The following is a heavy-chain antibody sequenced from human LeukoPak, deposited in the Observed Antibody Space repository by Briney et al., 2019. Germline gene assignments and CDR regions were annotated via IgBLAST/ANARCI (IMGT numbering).Heavy chain of an antibody. CDR2: ISSSGSTI. V-gene: IGHV3-48*04. CDR1: GFTFSSYS. Sequence: GGSLRLSCVASGFTFSSYSMNWVRQAPGEGLEWVSYISSSGSTIYYADSVKGRFTISRDNAKNSLYLQMNSLRAEDTAVYYCAELGITMIGGVWGKGTTVTISS. D-gene: IGHD3-10*02. CDR3: AELGITMIGGV. J-gene: IGHJ6*04.